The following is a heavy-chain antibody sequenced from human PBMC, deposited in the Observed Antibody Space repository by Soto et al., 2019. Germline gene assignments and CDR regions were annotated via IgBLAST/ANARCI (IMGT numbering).Heavy chain of an antibody. J-gene: IGHJ5*02. CDR1: GFTFSSYS. CDR2: ISSSSSTI. Sequence: GGSLRLSCAASGFTFSSYSMNWVRQAPGKGLEWVSYISSSSSTIYYADSVKGRFTISRDNAKNSLYLQMNSLRDEDTAVYYCARDLQVTMIVVVITIGVFYWFDPWGQGTLVTVSS. CDR3: ARDLQVTMIVVVITIGVFYWFDP. D-gene: IGHD3-22*01. V-gene: IGHV3-48*02.